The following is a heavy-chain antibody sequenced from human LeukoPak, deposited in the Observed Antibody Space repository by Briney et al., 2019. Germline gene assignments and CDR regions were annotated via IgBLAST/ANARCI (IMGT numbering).Heavy chain of an antibody. D-gene: IGHD1-26*01. CDR1: GYTFTGSY. CDR2: INPNSGGT. CDR3: ARDTVGASVFDY. J-gene: IGHJ4*02. Sequence: EASVKVSCKAPGYTFTGSYMHWVPKAPGQGLEWMGWINPNSGGTNYAQKFQSRVTMTRDTSISTAYMELSRLRSDDTAVYYCARDTVGASVFDYWGRGTLVTVSS. V-gene: IGHV1-2*03.